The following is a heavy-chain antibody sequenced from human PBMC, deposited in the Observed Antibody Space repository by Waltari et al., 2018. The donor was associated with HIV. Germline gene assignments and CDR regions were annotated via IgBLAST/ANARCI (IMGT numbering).Heavy chain of an antibody. CDR2: INGNGSTT. CDR1: GFTFSSYW. V-gene: IGHV3-74*01. J-gene: IGHJ5*02. D-gene: IGHD3-22*01. Sequence: EVQLVESGGGLVQPGGSLRLSCAASGFTFSSYWMHWVRQAPGKGLVWVSSINGNGSTTSYADSVKGRFTIARDNAKNTLYLQMNSLRAEDTAVYYCARIAYDSSGYGWFDPWGQGTLVTVTS. CDR3: ARIAYDSSGYGWFDP.